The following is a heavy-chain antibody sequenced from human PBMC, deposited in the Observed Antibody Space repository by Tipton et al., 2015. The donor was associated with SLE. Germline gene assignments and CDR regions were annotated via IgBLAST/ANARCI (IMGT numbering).Heavy chain of an antibody. CDR3: ARGDGFQWTFDY. CDR1: GGSISSSRYY. Sequence: GLVKPSETLSLTCIVSGGSISSSRYYWGWIRQPPGKGLQWIGTVYSGGNTYYNPSLKSRVTISVDTSKNQFSLKLSSVTAADTAVYYCARGDGFQWTFDYWGQGTLVTVSS. CDR2: VYSGGNT. V-gene: IGHV4-39*07. J-gene: IGHJ4*02. D-gene: IGHD5-24*01.